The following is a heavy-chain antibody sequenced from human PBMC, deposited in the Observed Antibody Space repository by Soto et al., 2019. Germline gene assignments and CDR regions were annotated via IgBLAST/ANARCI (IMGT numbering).Heavy chain of an antibody. V-gene: IGHV1-69*06. Sequence: QVQLVQSGAEVKKPGSSVKVSCKASGGTFSSYAISWVRQAPGQGLEWMGGIIPIFDTVDYAQKLQGRVTITADNSTSTAYMELSSLRSEDTAVYFCEVADCDGANCYFHWGQGALVTVSS. CDR3: EVADCDGANCYFH. CDR2: IIPIFDTV. J-gene: IGHJ4*02. D-gene: IGHD2-21*01. CDR1: GGTFSSYA.